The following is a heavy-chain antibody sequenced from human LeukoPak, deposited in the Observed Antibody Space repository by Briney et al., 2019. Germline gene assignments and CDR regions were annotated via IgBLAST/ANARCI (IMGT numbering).Heavy chain of an antibody. Sequence: SETLSLTCTVSGYSISSGYYWGWIRQPPGKGLEWIGSIYHSGSTYYNPSLKSRVTISVDTSKNQFSLKLSSVTAADTAVYYCARGFYYGSGSYFDYWGQGTLVTVSS. CDR2: IYHSGST. V-gene: IGHV4-38-2*02. J-gene: IGHJ4*02. D-gene: IGHD3-10*01. CDR3: ARGFYYGSGSYFDY. CDR1: GYSISSGYY.